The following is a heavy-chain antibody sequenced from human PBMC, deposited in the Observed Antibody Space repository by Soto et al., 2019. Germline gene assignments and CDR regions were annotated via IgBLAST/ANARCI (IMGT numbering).Heavy chain of an antibody. CDR2: ISSSGSTI. J-gene: IGHJ3*02. CDR1: GFTFSSYE. CDR3: ARDNDFLTAFDI. V-gene: IGHV3-48*03. D-gene: IGHD3-16*01. Sequence: PGGSLRLSCAASGFTFSSYEMNWVRQAPGKGLEWVSYISSSGSTIYYADSVKGRFTISRDNAKNSLYLQMNSLRAEDTAVYYCARDNDFLTAFDIWGQGTMVTVSS.